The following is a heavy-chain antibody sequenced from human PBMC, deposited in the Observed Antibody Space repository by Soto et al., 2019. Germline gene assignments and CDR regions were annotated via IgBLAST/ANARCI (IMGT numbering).Heavy chain of an antibody. CDR3: ARADQYCSSTSCYGSYYYYYMDV. D-gene: IGHD2-2*01. J-gene: IGHJ6*03. V-gene: IGHV4-59*01. CDR1: GGSISSYY. Sequence: QVQLQEPGPGLVKPSETLSLTCTVSGGSISSYYWSWIRQPPGKGLEWIGYIYYSGSTNYNPSLKSRVTISVDTSKNQFSLKLSSVTAADTAVYYCARADQYCSSTSCYGSYYYYYMDVWGKGTTVTVSS. CDR2: IYYSGST.